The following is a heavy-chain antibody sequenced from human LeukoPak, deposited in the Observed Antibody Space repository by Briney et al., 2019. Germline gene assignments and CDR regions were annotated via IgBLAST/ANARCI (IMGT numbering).Heavy chain of an antibody. J-gene: IGHJ5*02. CDR3: ARGIAAAGLFDP. CDR2: IYHSGST. Sequence: SETLSLTCTVSGYSISSGYYWGWIRQPPGKGLEWIGSIYHSGSTYYNPSLKSRVTISVDTSKNQFSLKLSSVTAADTAVYYCARGIAAAGLFDPWGQGTLVTVSS. CDR1: GYSISSGYY. D-gene: IGHD6-13*01. V-gene: IGHV4-38-2*02.